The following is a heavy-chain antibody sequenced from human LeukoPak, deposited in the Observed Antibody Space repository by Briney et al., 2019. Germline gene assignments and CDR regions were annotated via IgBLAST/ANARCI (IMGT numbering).Heavy chain of an antibody. V-gene: IGHV3-48*03. J-gene: IGHJ4*02. CDR1: GFTFSSYE. Sequence: PEGSLRLSCAASGFTFSSYEMNWVRQAPGKGLEWVSYISSSASTILYADSVKGRFTISRDNAKNSLYLQINRLRAEDTAVYYCAREARITGTPIDYWGQGTLVTVSS. CDR2: ISSSASTI. D-gene: IGHD1-7*01. CDR3: AREARITGTPIDY.